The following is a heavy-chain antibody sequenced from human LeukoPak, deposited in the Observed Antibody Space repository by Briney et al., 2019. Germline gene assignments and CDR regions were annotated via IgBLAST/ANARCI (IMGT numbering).Heavy chain of an antibody. CDR2: IKQDGSEK. J-gene: IGHJ4*02. CDR1: GFTFRSYW. Sequence: GGSLRLSCAASGFTFRSYWMSWVHQTPGKGLEWVANIKQDGSEKYYVDSVKGRFTISRDNAKNSLYLQMNSLRAEDTAVYYCARDQTPNDYWGQGTLVTVSS. CDR3: ARDQTPNDY. V-gene: IGHV3-7*01.